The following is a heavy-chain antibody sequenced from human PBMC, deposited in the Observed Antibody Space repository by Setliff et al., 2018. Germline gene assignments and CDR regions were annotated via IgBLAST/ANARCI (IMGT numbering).Heavy chain of an antibody. CDR2: INPNNGKT. CDR3: ATDHDIVGFGY. V-gene: IGHV1-2*02. Sequence: WASVKVSCKAPEYSFTGYYMHWLRQAPGQGPEWMGWINPNNGKTQYSQMFQGRLTMTKDTSISTVYMELSSLRSDDTAMYYCATDHDIVGFGYWGRGTLVTVSS. CDR1: EYSFTGYY. J-gene: IGHJ4*02. D-gene: IGHD1-26*01.